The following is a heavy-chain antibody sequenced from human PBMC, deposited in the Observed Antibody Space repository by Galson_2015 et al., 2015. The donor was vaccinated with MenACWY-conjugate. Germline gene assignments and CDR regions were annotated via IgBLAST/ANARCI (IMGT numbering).Heavy chain of an antibody. CDR3: ARDLGFYCSRNDCYSPY. Sequence: SLRLSCAASGFIFNNYWMSWVRQVPGRGPEWVANIKQDGSEKYYVDSVRGRFTISRDNAKNSLYLQMNSLRAEDTAVYYCARDLGFYCSRNDCYSPYWGQGTLVNVSS. V-gene: IGHV3-7*03. D-gene: IGHD2-2*01. CDR2: IKQDGSEK. CDR1: GFIFNNYW. J-gene: IGHJ4*02.